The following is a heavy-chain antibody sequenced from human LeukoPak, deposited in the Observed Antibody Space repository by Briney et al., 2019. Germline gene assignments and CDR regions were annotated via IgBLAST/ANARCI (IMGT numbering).Heavy chain of an antibody. CDR3: AREHSIAARLYYYYYYMDV. CDR1: GFTFSNYA. J-gene: IGHJ6*03. CDR2: IWYGGSNK. Sequence: PGGSLRLSCSVFGFTFSNYAMHWVRQAPGKGLEWVAVIWYGGSNKYYADSVKGRFTISRDNSKNTLYLQMNSLRAEDTAVYYCAREHSIAARLYYYYYYMDVWGKGTTVTVSS. V-gene: IGHV3-33*08. D-gene: IGHD6-6*01.